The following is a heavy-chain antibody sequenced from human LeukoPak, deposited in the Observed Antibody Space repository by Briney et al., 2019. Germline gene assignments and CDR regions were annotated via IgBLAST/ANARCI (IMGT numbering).Heavy chain of an antibody. CDR3: ATYPAPGDQASFDY. V-gene: IGHV1-24*01. CDR1: GYTLTELS. Sequence: GASVKVSCKVSGYTLTELSMHWVRQAPGKGLEWMGGFDPEDGETIYAQKFQGRVTMTEDTSTDTAYMELSSLRSEDTAVYYCATYPAPGDQASFDYWGQGTLVTDSS. D-gene: IGHD4-17*01. J-gene: IGHJ4*02. CDR2: FDPEDGET.